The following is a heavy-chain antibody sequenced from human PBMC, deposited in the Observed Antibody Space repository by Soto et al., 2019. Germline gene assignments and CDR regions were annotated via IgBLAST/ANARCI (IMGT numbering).Heavy chain of an antibody. D-gene: IGHD1-1*01. CDR2: ISWNSGNI. CDR3: AKGHTTSVFSYFDL. V-gene: IGHV3-9*01. CDR1: GFTFDDYA. J-gene: IGHJ2*01. Sequence: EVQLVESGGGLVQPGRSLRLSCAASGFTFDDYAMNWVRQAPGKSLEWVSSISWNSGNIVYADSVKGRFTISRDNAKNSLYLQMSSLRAEDTAFYYCAKGHTTSVFSYFDLWGRGVLVTVSS.